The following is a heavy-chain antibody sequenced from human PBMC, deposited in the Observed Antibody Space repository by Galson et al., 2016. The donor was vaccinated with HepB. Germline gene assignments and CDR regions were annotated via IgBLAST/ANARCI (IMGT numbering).Heavy chain of an antibody. J-gene: IGHJ4*02. CDR3: AGGHYGSGSFYLFDY. CDR1: GYSFTSYW. CDR2: IDPSDSYT. D-gene: IGHD3-10*01. Sequence: PGESLRISCKGSGYSFTSYWISWVRQMPGKGLEWMGRIDPSDSYTNYSPSFQGHVTISADKSISTAYLQWSSLKASDTAMYYCAGGHYGSGSFYLFDYWGQGTLVTVSS. V-gene: IGHV5-10-1*01.